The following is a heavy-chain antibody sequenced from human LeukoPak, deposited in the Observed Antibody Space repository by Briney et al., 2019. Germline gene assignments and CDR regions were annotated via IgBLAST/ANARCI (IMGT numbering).Heavy chain of an antibody. D-gene: IGHD3-22*01. V-gene: IGHV4-59*08. CDR1: GGSISSYY. CDR2: IYYSGST. J-gene: IGHJ3*02. CDR3: ARAMISRRVHAFDI. Sequence: TTSETLSLTCTVSGGSISSYYWSWIRQPPGKGLAWIGYIYYSGSTNYNPSLKSRVTISVDTSKNQFSLKLSSVTAADTAVYYCARAMISRRVHAFDIWGQGTMVTVSS.